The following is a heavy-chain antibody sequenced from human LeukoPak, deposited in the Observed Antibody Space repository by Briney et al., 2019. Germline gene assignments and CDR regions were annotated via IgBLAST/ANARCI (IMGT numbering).Heavy chain of an antibody. Sequence: SETLSLTCTVSGGSISSYYWGWVRQPPGKGLEWIGNIFYSGSTYYSPSLKSRVTISLDTSRNQFSLKLNSVTAADTAVYYCAKSNGYGLVDIWGRGTMVTVSS. D-gene: IGHD3-10*01. CDR1: GGSISSYY. V-gene: IGHV4-59*12. J-gene: IGHJ3*02. CDR2: IFYSGST. CDR3: AKSNGYGLVDI.